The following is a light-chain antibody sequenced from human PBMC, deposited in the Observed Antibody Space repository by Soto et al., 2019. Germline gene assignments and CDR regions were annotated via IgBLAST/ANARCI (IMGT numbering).Light chain of an antibody. CDR3: QQCNNWPLT. CDR2: DAS. Sequence: EIVLTQSPATLSLSPGERATLSCRARQSVSNLLAWYQQKPGQVPRLLIYDASNRATGIPARFSGSGSGTDFTLTISSLEPEDFGVDYCQQCNNWPLTFGGGTKLAIK. J-gene: IGKJ4*01. V-gene: IGKV3-11*01. CDR1: QSVSNL.